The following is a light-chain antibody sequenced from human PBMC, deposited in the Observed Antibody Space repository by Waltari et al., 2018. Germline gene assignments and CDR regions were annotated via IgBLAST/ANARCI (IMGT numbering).Light chain of an antibody. CDR3: AAWDDSLSGLV. CDR2: KNN. V-gene: IGLV1-47*01. CDR1: SSNIGSNY. J-gene: IGLJ3*02. Sequence: QSVLTQPPSASGTPGQNVTISCNGSSSNIGSNYVYWYQQFPGTAPKLLIFKNNQRPSGVPDRFSDSKSGTSASLAINGLRSEDEADYYCAAWDDSLSGLVLGGGTKVTVL.